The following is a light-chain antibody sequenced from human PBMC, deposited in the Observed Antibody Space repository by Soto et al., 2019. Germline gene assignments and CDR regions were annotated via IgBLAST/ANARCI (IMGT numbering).Light chain of an antibody. J-gene: IGKJ1*01. CDR1: QIVSSD. V-gene: IGKV3-15*01. CDR3: QQYNKWPRT. Sequence: EIVMTQSPATLSVSPGERATLSCGASQIVSSDLAWYQQKPGQAPRLLVYGASTRATGIPAMFSGSGSGTESNLTISSLPSSDFAVYYCQQYNKWPRTFGQGTKVDIK. CDR2: GAS.